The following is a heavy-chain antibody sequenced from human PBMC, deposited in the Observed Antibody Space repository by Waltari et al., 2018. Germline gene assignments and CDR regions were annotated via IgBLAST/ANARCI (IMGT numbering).Heavy chain of an antibody. CDR3: ARASPYYDILTGHYYYYGMDV. Sequence: QVQLVQSGAEVKKPGASVKVSCKASGYTFTSYDINWVRQATGQGLEWMGWMNPNRANTGYAQKFQGRVTMTRNTSISTAYMELSSLRSEDTAVYYCARASPYYDILTGHYYYYGMDVWGQGTTVTVSS. V-gene: IGHV1-8*01. CDR1: GYTFTSYD. D-gene: IGHD3-9*01. CDR2: MNPNRANT. J-gene: IGHJ6*02.